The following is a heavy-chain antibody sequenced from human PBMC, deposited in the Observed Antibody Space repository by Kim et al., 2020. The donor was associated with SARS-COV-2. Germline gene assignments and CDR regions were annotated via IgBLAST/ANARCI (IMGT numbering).Heavy chain of an antibody. D-gene: IGHD4-17*01. Sequence: SETLSLTCTVSGGSISSGGYYWSWIRQHPGKGLEWIGYIYYSGSTYYNPSLKSRVTISVDTSKNQFSLKLSSVTAADTAVYYCASVHDYGDSDAFDIWGQGTMVTVSS. CDR2: IYYSGST. CDR1: GGSISSGGYY. CDR3: ASVHDYGDSDAFDI. V-gene: IGHV4-31*03. J-gene: IGHJ3*02.